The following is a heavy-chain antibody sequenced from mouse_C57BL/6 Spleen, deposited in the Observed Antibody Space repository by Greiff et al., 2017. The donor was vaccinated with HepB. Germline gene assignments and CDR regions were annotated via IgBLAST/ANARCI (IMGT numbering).Heavy chain of an antibody. J-gene: IGHJ1*03. D-gene: IGHD1-1*01. CDR1: GFTFSDYG. CDR2: ISSGSSTI. V-gene: IGHV5-17*01. Sequence: EVQLVESGGGLVKPGGSLKLSCAASGFTFSDYGMHWVRQAPEKGLEWVAYISSGSSTIYYADTVKGRFTISRDNAKNTLFLQMTSLRSEDTAMYYCARLYGSGYFDVWGTGTTVTVSS. CDR3: ARLYGSGYFDV.